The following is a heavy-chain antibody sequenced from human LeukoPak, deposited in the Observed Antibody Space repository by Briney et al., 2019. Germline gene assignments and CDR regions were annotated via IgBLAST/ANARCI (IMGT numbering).Heavy chain of an antibody. Sequence: SETLSLTCAVYGGSFSGYYWSWIRQPPGKGLEWIGEINHSGSTNYNPSLMSRVTISVDTSKNQFSLKLSSVTAADTAVYYCARGRITMVRGVSVYYFDYWGQGTLVTVSS. D-gene: IGHD3-10*01. CDR1: GGSFSGYY. CDR2: INHSGST. CDR3: ARGRITMVRGVSVYYFDY. V-gene: IGHV4-34*01. J-gene: IGHJ4*02.